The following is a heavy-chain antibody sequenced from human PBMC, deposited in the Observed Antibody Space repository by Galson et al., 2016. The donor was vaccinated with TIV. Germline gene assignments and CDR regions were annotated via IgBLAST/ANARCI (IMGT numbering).Heavy chain of an antibody. D-gene: IGHD3-3*01. J-gene: IGHJ2*01. CDR3: ASTVATVFGVVISNWYFDL. CDR2: IKYDGSEK. CDR1: GFTFSRSW. V-gene: IGHV3-7*03. Sequence: SLRLSCAASGFTFSRSWMSWVRQAPGKGLEWVANIKYDGSEKHSVDSVKGRFPISSDNAKNSRYLQMNSLRAEDTAVYYCASTVATVFGVVISNWYFDLWGRGTLVAVSS.